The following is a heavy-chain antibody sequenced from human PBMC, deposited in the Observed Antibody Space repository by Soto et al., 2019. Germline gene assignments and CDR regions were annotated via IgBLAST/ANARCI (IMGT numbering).Heavy chain of an antibody. J-gene: IGHJ5*02. CDR3: GSGIAAAGGEFDP. Sequence: SETLSLTCTVSGGSISSSSYYWGWIRQPPGKGLEWIGSIYYSGSTYYNPSLKSRVTISVDTSKNQSSLKLSSVTAADTAVYYCGSGIAAAGGEFDPWGQGTLVTVSS. D-gene: IGHD6-13*01. CDR1: GGSISSSSYY. V-gene: IGHV4-39*01. CDR2: IYYSGST.